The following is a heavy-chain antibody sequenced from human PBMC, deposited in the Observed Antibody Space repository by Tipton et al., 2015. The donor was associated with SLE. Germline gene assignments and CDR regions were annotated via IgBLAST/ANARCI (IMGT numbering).Heavy chain of an antibody. D-gene: IGHD5-24*01. CDR1: GFTFSNNW. CDR3: ARAGDGYNYYYYGMDV. J-gene: IGHJ6*02. Sequence: AVSGFTFSNNWMAWVRQAPGKGLEWVAHIREDGSEKFYVDSVRGRFALSRDNAKNSLSLHMNNLRAEDTAVYYCARAGDGYNYYYYGMDVWGQGTTVTVSS. V-gene: IGHV3-7*01. CDR2: IREDGSEK.